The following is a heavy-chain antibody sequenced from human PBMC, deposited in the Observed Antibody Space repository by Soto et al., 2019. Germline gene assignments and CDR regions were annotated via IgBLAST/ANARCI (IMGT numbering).Heavy chain of an antibody. CDR2: INPNSGVT. V-gene: IGHV1-2*04. CDR1: GDTFTDYY. CDR3: ATGSGGAPGTLDYHYFYMAV. D-gene: IGHD1-26*01. J-gene: IGHJ6*03. Sequence: QVQLVQSGAEVKKPGASVTVSCRSSGDTFTDYYLHWVRQAPGQGLEWMGWINPNSGVTKYAQKFQGWVTMTRDTSIRTVYMQLSRLRADDTAVYYCATGSGGAPGTLDYHYFYMAVWGTGTTFTVSS.